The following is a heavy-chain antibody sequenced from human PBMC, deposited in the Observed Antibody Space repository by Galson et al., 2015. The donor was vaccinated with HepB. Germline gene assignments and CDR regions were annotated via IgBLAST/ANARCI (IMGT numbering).Heavy chain of an antibody. V-gene: IGHV4-34*01. D-gene: IGHD3-9*01. CDR3: ARSQLYYDMLTGYYSRPQALDYFDY. Sequence: LSLTCAVYGGSFSGYYWSWIRQPPGKGLEWIGEINHSGSTNYNPSLKSRATISVDTSKNQFSLKLSSATAADTAVYYCARSQLYYDMLTGYYSRPQALDYFDYWGQGTLVTVSS. J-gene: IGHJ4*02. CDR2: INHSGST. CDR1: GGSFSGYY.